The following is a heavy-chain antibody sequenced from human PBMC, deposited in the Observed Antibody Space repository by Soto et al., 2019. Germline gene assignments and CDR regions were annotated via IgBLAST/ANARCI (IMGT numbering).Heavy chain of an antibody. CDR3: ARRDTSGFLRYFDN. CDR2: IVPNVGTV. V-gene: IGHV1-69*06. J-gene: IGHJ4*02. CDR1: GGTFSSFINYP. Sequence: SVKVSCKSSGGTFSSFINYPINWVRQAPGQGLEWMGGIVPNVGTVNYAQKFRGKVTITADKSTGKAYMELSSLRSEDTALYYCARRDTSGFLRYFDNWGQGTQVTVSS. D-gene: IGHD3-3*01.